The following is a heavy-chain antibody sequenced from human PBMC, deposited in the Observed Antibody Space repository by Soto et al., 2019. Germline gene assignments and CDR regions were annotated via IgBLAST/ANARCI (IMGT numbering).Heavy chain of an antibody. CDR3: ARVRARQWQVLADDAFDI. V-gene: IGHV1-69*02. Sequence: ASVKVSCKASGVTFSSYTISWVRQAPGQGLEWMVRLIPILGVANYAQKFQGRVTIPADKSTSTAYMELSSLRSEDTAVYYCARVRARQWQVLADDAFDIWAQGSMVTVS. CDR2: LIPILGVA. J-gene: IGHJ3*02. CDR1: GVTFSSYT. D-gene: IGHD6-19*01.